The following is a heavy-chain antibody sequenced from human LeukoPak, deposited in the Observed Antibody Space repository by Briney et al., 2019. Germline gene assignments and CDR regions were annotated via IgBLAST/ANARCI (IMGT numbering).Heavy chain of an antibody. J-gene: IGHJ5*02. D-gene: IGHD3-3*01. V-gene: IGHV4-59*01. CDR3: ARSPRDFWSGYYGGTDNWFDP. Sequence: PSETLSLTCTVSGGSISSYYWSWIRQPPGKGLEWIGYIYYSGSTNYNPSLKSRVTISVDTSKNQFSLKLSSVTAADTAVYYCARSPRDFWSGYYGGTDNWFDPWGQGTLVTVSS. CDR1: GGSISSYY. CDR2: IYYSGST.